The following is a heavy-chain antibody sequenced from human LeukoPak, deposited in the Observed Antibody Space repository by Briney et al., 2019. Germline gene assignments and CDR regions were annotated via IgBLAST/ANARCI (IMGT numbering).Heavy chain of an antibody. CDR3: ARDPAYYYDSSGYNDAFDI. J-gene: IGHJ3*02. CDR1: GGSFSGYY. D-gene: IGHD3-22*01. V-gene: IGHV4-34*01. CDR2: IYYSGST. Sequence: SETLSLTCAVYGGSFSGYYWSWIREPPGRGLEWIGSIYYSGSTYYNPSLKSRVTISVDTSKNQFSLKLSSVTAADTAVYYCARDPAYYYDSSGYNDAFDIWGQGTMVTVSS.